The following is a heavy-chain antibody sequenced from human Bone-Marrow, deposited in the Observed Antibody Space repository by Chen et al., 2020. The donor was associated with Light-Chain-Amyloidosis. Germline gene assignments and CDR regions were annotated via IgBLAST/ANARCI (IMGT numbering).Heavy chain of an antibody. Sequence: EVQLEQSGPEVKKPGESLKISCQGSGYTFPNYWIGWVRQMPGKGLEWMGVIYPDDSEARYSPSLEGQVTISADKSITTAYRQWRSLKASDTAMYYCARRRDGYNFDYWGQGTLVTVSS. D-gene: IGHD5-12*01. CDR3: ARRRDGYNFDY. V-gene: IGHV5-51*01. CDR1: GYTFPNYW. J-gene: IGHJ4*02. CDR2: IYPDDSEA.